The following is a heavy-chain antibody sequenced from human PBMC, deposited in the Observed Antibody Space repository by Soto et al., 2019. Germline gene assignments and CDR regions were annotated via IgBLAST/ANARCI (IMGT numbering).Heavy chain of an antibody. CDR1: GFSLSTSGVG. V-gene: IGHV2-5*01. J-gene: IGHJ4*02. D-gene: IGHD2-8*02. CDR2: ISSNDDK. Sequence: QITLKESGPTLVKPTQTLTLTCTFSGFSLSTSGVGVGWIRQPPGEALEWLALISSNDDKRYSPSLKSRLTITKDTSKNRVVLTMTNMDPVDTGTYYCAHSRPGVLAAYSRYWGQGALVIVSS. CDR3: AHSRPGVLAAYSRY.